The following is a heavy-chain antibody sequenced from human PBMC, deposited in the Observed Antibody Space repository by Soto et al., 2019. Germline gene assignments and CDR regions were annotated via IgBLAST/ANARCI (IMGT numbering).Heavy chain of an antibody. J-gene: IGHJ6*02. CDR3: ARDVTSLYCSGGSCYSGYYYYGMDV. CDR2: IEYSGST. Sequence: QVQLQESGPGLVKPSQTLSLTCTVSGGSISSGDYYWSWIRQPPGKGLEWIVYIEYSGSTYYNPSLKSRVTISVDTSKNQFSLKLSSVTAADTAVYYCARDVTSLYCSGGSCYSGYYYYGMDVWGQGTTVTVSS. V-gene: IGHV4-30-4*01. CDR1: GGSISSGDYY. D-gene: IGHD2-15*01.